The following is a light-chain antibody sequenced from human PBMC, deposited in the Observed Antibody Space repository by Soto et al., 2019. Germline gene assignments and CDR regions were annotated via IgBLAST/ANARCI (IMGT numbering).Light chain of an antibody. CDR2: DAS. CDR1: QGVSRY. V-gene: IGKV3-11*01. J-gene: IGKJ3*01. CDR3: QPRSNWL. Sequence: EIVLTQSPATLSLSPGERANISCRASQGVSRYLAWYQQKPGQSPRLLIYDASNRATGIPARFSGSGSGTDFTPTIRGLEPEDFAVQYCQPRSNWLFGPWTKVDIX.